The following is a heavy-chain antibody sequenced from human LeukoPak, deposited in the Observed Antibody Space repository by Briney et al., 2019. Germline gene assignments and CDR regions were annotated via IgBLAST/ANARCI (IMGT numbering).Heavy chain of an antibody. CDR2: ISGTGDTT. D-gene: IGHD3-22*01. J-gene: IGHJ4*02. CDR3: ATDYYDRSGDYTVDY. Sequence: GGSLRLSCAASGLTFRDYAMSCVRQAPGKGLEWVSVISGTGDTTHYADSVKGRLTISRDNSQNTVFLQMYSLRAEDTAVYYCATDYYDRSGDYTVDYWGQGSLVTVSS. V-gene: IGHV3-23*01. CDR1: GLTFRDYA.